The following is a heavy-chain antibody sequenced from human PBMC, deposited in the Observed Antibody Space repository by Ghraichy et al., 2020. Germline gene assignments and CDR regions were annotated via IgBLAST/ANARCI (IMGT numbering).Heavy chain of an antibody. J-gene: IGHJ5*02. CDR1: GFAVSSNY. D-gene: IGHD2-2*01. V-gene: IGHV3-53*01. CDR2: IYSGGDT. Sequence: GGSLRLSCVASGFAVSSNYMNWLRQTPEKGLEWVSIIYSGGDTHYADSVMGRFTISRDHSKNTLYLQMNSLRADDTAVYYCARDLGVVQFLLDPWGQGSLVTVSS. CDR3: ARDLGVVQFLLDP.